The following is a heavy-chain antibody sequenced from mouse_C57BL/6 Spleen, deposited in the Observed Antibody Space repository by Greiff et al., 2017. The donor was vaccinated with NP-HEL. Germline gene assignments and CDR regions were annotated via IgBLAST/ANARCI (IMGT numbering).Heavy chain of an antibody. Sequence: VQLQQPGAELVRPGASVKLSCKASGYTFTSYWMPWVKQRPIQGLEWIGNIDPSDSETNYNEKFKGKATLTVDKSSSTAYMQLSSLTSEDSAVYYRARLITTVVYTRDDYAMDYWGQGTSVTVSS. CDR2: IDPSDSET. CDR1: GYTFTSYW. CDR3: ARLITTVVYTRDDYAMDY. D-gene: IGHD1-1*01. V-gene: IGHV1-52*01. J-gene: IGHJ4*01.